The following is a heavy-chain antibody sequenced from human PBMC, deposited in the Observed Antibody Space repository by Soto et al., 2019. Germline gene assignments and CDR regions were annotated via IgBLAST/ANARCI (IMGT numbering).Heavy chain of an antibody. CDR3: ARDTTSGSYWDY. J-gene: IGHJ4*02. V-gene: IGHV4-59*01. D-gene: IGHD1-26*01. Sequence: PSETLSLTCTVPGGSISTYYWSWLRQPPGKGLEWIGYIYHSGGTTYNPSLESRVTISVDTSKNQFSLKLYSVTAADTAVYYCARDTTSGSYWDYWGQGTLVTVSS. CDR2: IYHSGGT. CDR1: GGSISTYY.